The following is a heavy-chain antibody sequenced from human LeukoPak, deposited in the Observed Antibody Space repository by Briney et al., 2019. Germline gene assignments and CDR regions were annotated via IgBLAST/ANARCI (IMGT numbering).Heavy chain of an antibody. CDR3: TRLIYYYDSSAYYYIDY. J-gene: IGHJ4*02. D-gene: IGHD3-22*01. CDR1: GGSISGYY. CDR2: MYYTGSH. V-gene: IGHV4-59*08. Sequence: SETLSLTCTVSGGSISGYYWSWIRQPPGKGLEWIGYMYYTGSHNYNPSLESRVTVSVDTSKNQFSLKLTSVTAADTAVYYCTRLIYYYDSSAYYYIDYWGQGTLATVSS.